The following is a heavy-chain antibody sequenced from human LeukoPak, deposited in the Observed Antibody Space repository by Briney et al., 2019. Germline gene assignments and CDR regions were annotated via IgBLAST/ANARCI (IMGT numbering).Heavy chain of an antibody. CDR3: ARVAGGSGNGMGV. CDR1: GGSISSGGYS. J-gene: IGHJ6*02. D-gene: IGHD3-10*01. CDR2: IYHSGST. V-gene: IGHV4-30-2*01. Sequence: PSQTLSLTCAVSGGSISSGGYSWSWIRQPPGKGLEWIGYIYHSGSTYYNPSLKSRVTISVDRSKNQFSLKLSSVTAADTAVYYCARVAGGSGNGMGVWGQGTTVTVSS.